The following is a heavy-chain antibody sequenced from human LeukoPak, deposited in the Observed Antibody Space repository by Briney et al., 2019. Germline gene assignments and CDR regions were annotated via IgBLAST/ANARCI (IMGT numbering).Heavy chain of an antibody. CDR2: ISGSGGST. CDR1: GFTFSSYA. Sequence: GGSLRLSCAASGFTFSSYAMSWVRQAPGKGLERVSAISGSGGSTYYADSVKGRFTISRDNSKNSLYLQMNSLRAEDTAVYYCARDSSGYYSAFDIWGQGTMVTVSS. CDR3: ARDSSGYYSAFDI. D-gene: IGHD3-22*01. J-gene: IGHJ3*02. V-gene: IGHV3-23*01.